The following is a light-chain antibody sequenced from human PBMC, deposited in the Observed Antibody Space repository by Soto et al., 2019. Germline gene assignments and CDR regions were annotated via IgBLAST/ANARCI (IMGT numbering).Light chain of an antibody. Sequence: QSALTQPASVSGSPGQSITISCTGTSSDVGGYNYVSWYQQHPGKAPKLMIYDVSNRPSGVSNRFSGSKSGNTASLTISGLQAEDEADYYCSSYTSSSTPPGVAFGGGTKLTVL. J-gene: IGLJ2*01. CDR2: DVS. CDR1: SSDVGGYNY. V-gene: IGLV2-14*01. CDR3: SSYTSSSTPPGVA.